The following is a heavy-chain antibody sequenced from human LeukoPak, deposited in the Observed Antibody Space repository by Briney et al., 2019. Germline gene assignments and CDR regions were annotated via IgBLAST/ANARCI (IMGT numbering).Heavy chain of an antibody. Sequence: SETLSLTCTVSGGSISSYYWSWIRQPPGKGLEWIGYIYYSGSPNYNPSLKSRVTISVDTSKNQFSLNLRSVTAADTAVYYCALGGGRTSYLDYWGQGTLVTVSS. CDR3: ALGGGRTSYLDY. J-gene: IGHJ4*02. V-gene: IGHV4-59*01. CDR1: GGSISSYY. D-gene: IGHD7-27*01. CDR2: IYYSGSP.